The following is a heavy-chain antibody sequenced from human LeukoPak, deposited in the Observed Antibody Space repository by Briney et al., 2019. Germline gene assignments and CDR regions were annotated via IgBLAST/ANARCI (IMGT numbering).Heavy chain of an antibody. CDR1: GFTLSDYW. CDR3: ATYTQHFGAPGGADY. V-gene: IGHV3-7*01. CDR2: INKDGSEI. J-gene: IGHJ4*02. Sequence: GGSLRLSCAVSGFTLSDYWMRWVRQAPGKGLEWVAAINKDGSEIQYVNSVKGRFTISRDNARNSVYLQMTSLGAEDTAVYYCATYTQHFGAPGGADYWGLGTLVAVSS. D-gene: IGHD2-8*02.